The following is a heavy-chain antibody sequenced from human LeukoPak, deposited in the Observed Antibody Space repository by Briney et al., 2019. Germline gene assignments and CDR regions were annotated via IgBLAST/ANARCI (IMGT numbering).Heavy chain of an antibody. CDR3: AGRQAYGGGDCYSYAFDI. D-gene: IGHD2-21*02. V-gene: IGHV5-10-1*01. Sequence: GESLRISCKVSGYSFTSNWISWVRQMPGKGLEWMGRIDPSDSYTNYSPSFQGHVTISADKSISTAYLQWSSLKASDTAMYYCAGRQAYGGGDCYSYAFDIWGQGTMVTVSS. CDR2: IDPSDSYT. J-gene: IGHJ3*02. CDR1: GYSFTSNW.